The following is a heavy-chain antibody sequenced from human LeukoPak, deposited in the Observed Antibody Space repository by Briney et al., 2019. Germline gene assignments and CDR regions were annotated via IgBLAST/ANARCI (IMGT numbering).Heavy chain of an antibody. V-gene: IGHV1-69*06. Sequence: SVTVSFTCSVGTFTIYAISWGRRAPGQGVEGMGRIIPIFGTPIYSHNFQGRVTLTPDKSASTAYMDLRSLRSEDTALYYCATEAPKNNPTYYYVSSGYYWFDYWGQGTLVTVSS. CDR1: VGTFTIYA. CDR2: IIPIFGTP. D-gene: IGHD3-22*01. J-gene: IGHJ4*02. CDR3: ATEAPKNNPTYYYVSSGYYWFDY.